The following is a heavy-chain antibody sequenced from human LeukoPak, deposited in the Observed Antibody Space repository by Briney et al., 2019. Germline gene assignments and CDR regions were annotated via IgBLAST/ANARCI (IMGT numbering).Heavy chain of an antibody. CDR2: ISAYNGNT. CDR1: GYTFTSYG. J-gene: IGHJ4*02. Sequence: ASVKVSCKASGYTFTSYGISWVRQAPGQGLEWMGWISAYNGNTNYAQKLQGRVTMTTDTSTSTAYMELRSLRSDDTAVYYCARRYCANGVCYRAHFDYWGQGTLATVSS. D-gene: IGHD2-8*01. CDR3: ARRYCANGVCYRAHFDY. V-gene: IGHV1-18*01.